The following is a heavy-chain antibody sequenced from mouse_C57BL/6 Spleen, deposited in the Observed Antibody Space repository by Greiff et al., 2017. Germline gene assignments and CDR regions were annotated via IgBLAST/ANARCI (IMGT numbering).Heavy chain of an antibody. J-gene: IGHJ3*01. CDR2: INPSSGYT. D-gene: IGHD2-3*01. CDR3: ARENDGYSAFAY. V-gene: IGHV1-4*01. CDR1: GYTFTSYT. Sequence: VQLQQSGAELARPGASVKMSCKASGYTFTSYTMHWVKQRPGQGLEWIGYINPSSGYTKYNQKFKDKATLTADKSSSTAYMQLSSLTSDDSAVYYCARENDGYSAFAYWGQGTLVTVSA.